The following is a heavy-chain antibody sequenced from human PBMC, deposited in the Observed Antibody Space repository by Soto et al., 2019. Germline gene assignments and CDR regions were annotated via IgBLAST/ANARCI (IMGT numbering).Heavy chain of an antibody. CDR2: IYYSGST. J-gene: IGHJ1*01. Sequence: TLSLTCTVPRGSSSSADRTCILQPPGKRLEWIGYIYYSGSTNYNPSLKSRVTISVDTSKNQLSLKLSSVTAEDTAVYYCARVQIVPRIRLPPVATWFPHSSQGPPLTV. CDR1: RGSSSSAD. CDR3: ARVQIVPRIRLPPVATWFPH. V-gene: IGHV4-59*01. D-gene: IGHD3-10*01.